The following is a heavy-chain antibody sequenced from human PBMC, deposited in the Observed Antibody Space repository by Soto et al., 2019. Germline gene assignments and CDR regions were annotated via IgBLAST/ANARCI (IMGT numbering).Heavy chain of an antibody. CDR3: AGRYKYVLNYY. D-gene: IGHD3-16*01. CDR1: GFPVSSNT. V-gene: IGHV3-53*02. CDR2: IYSGGST. J-gene: IGHJ4*02. Sequence: EVQLVETGGGLIQPGGSLDLSFAASGFPVSSNTWSWVGQVPGKGLEWVSVIYSGGSTYYADSVKGRFTISRDNSKNTLYLQMNSLRAEDTAVYYCAGRYKYVLNYYWGQGTLVTVSS.